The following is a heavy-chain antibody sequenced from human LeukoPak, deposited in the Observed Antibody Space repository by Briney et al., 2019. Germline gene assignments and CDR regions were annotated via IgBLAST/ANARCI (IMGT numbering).Heavy chain of an antibody. CDR1: GFTFSSYS. J-gene: IGHJ3*02. V-gene: IGHV3-21*01. CDR3: AREMRGRYYDSSGYPDDAFDI. D-gene: IGHD3-22*01. CDR2: IRSSSSYI. Sequence: GGSLRLSCAASGFTFSSYSMNWVRQAPGKGLEWVSSIRSSSSYIYYADSVKGRFTISRDNAKNSLYLQMNSLRAEDTAVYYCAREMRGRYYDSSGYPDDAFDIWGQGTMVTVSS.